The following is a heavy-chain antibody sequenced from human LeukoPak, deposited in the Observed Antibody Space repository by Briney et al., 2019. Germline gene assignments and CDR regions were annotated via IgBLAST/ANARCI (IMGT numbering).Heavy chain of an antibody. CDR3: AKGGTGDFWSGYYSDY. CDR1: GFTFSSYA. D-gene: IGHD3-3*01. J-gene: IGHJ4*02. Sequence: GGSLRLSCAASGFTFSSYAMSWVRQAPGKGLEWVPAISGSGGSTYYADSVKGRFTISRDNSKNTLYLQMNSLRAEDTAVYYCAKGGTGDFWSGYYSDYWGQGTLVPSPQ. CDR2: ISGSGGST. V-gene: IGHV3-23*01.